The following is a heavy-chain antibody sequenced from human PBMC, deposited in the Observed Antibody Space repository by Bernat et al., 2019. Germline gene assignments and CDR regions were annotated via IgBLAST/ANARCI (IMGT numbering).Heavy chain of an antibody. CDR3: AREPADCSSTSCYFDY. CDR1: GFTVSSNY. CDR2: LYSGGST. J-gene: IGHJ4*02. Sequence: EVQLVESGGGLIQPGGSLRLSCAASGFTVSSNYMSWVRQAPGKGLEWVSVLYSGGSTYYADSVKGRFTISRDNSKNTLYLQMNSLRAEDTAVYYCAREPADCSSTSCYFDYWGQGTLVTVSS. D-gene: IGHD2-2*01. V-gene: IGHV3-53*01.